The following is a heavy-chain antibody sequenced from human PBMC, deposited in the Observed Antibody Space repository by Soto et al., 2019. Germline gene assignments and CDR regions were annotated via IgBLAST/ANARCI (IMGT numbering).Heavy chain of an antibody. CDR1: GGSFSGYY. D-gene: IGHD3-3*01. Sequence: SETLSLTCAVYGGSFSGYYWSWIRQPPGKGLEWIGEINHSGSTNYNPSLKSRVTISVDTSKNQFSLKLSSVTAADTAVYYCARGLPYYDFWSGYYRNWFDPWGQGTLVTSPQ. CDR2: INHSGST. J-gene: IGHJ5*02. V-gene: IGHV4-34*01. CDR3: ARGLPYYDFWSGYYRNWFDP.